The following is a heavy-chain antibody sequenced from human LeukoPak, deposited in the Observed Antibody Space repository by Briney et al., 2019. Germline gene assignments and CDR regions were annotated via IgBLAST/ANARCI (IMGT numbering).Heavy chain of an antibody. D-gene: IGHD3-22*01. CDR2: INPNSGGT. CDR3: ASADYYDSSGYADY. CDR1: GYTFTGYY. J-gene: IGHJ4*02. V-gene: IGHV1-2*04. Sequence: GASVKVSCKASGYTFTGYYMHWVRQAPGQGLEWMGWINPNSGGTNYAQKFQGWVTMTRNTSISTAYMELSSLRSEDTAVYYCASADYYDSSGYADYWGQGTLVTVSS.